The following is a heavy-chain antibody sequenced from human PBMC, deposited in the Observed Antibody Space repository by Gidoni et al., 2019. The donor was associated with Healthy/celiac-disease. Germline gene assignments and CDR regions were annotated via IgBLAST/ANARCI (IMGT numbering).Heavy chain of an antibody. J-gene: IGHJ4*02. Sequence: QVQLQQWGAGLLKPSETLSITCAVYGGSFSGYYWSWIRQPPGKGLEWIGEINHSGSTNYNPSLKSRVTISVDTSKNQFSLKLSSVTAADTAVYYCARNSYGYNSDYWGQGTLVTVSS. D-gene: IGHD5-12*01. CDR2: INHSGST. V-gene: IGHV4-34*01. CDR3: ARNSYGYNSDY. CDR1: GGSFSGYY.